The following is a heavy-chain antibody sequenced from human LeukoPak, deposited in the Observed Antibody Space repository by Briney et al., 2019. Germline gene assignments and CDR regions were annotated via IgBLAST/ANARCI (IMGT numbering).Heavy chain of an antibody. D-gene: IGHD4-11*01. CDR1: GYSFTSYW. V-gene: IGHV5-51*01. Sequence: GESLKISCKGSGYSFTSYWIGWVRQMPGKGLEWMGIIYPGDSDTRYSPSFQGQVTISADKSISTAYLQWSSLKASDTAMYYCARLGSNYKNYYYYYMDVWGKGTTVTVSS. J-gene: IGHJ6*03. CDR3: ARLGSNYKNYYYYYMDV. CDR2: IYPGDSDT.